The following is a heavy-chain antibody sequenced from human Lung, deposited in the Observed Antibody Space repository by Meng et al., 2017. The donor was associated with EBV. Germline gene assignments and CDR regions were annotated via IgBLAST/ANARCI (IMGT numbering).Heavy chain of an antibody. V-gene: IGHV4-4*02. J-gene: IGHJ4*02. D-gene: IGHD5-12*01. CDR3: ARDPGLGYSGYDGILGY. CDR1: CGPIIIGNW. Sequence: PSGTVHLPGPVSCGPIIIGNWWSWARQSPGKGLEWIGEIHHSGSTNYNPSLKSRVTMSVDTSKNQFSLKLSSVTAADTAVYYCARDPGLGYSGYDGILGYWGRGTLVTVSS. CDR2: IHHSGST.